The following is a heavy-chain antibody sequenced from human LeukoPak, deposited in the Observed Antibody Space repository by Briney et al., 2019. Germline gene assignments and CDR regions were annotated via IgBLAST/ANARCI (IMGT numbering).Heavy chain of an antibody. CDR1: GYTLTELS. Sequence: ASVKVSCTVSGYTLTELSMHWVRQAPGKGLEWMGGFDPEDGETIYAQKFQGRVTMTEDTSTDTAYMELSSLRSEDTAVYYCATAIEWELLYAYWGQGTLVTVSS. CDR2: FDPEDGET. CDR3: ATAIEWELLYAY. D-gene: IGHD1-26*01. V-gene: IGHV1-24*01. J-gene: IGHJ4*02.